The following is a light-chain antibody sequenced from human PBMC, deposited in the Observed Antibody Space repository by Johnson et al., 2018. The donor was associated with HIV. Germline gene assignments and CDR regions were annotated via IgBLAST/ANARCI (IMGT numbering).Light chain of an antibody. CDR3: GTWDSSLSAEV. Sequence: HSVLTQPPSMSAAPGQKVTISCSGSSSDMGNYAVSWYQQLPGTAPKLLIFENNKRPSGIPDRFSGSKSGTSATLGITGLQTGDEADYYCGTWDSSLSAEVFGTGTKVTVL. CDR1: SSDMGNYA. CDR2: ENN. J-gene: IGLJ1*01. V-gene: IGLV1-51*02.